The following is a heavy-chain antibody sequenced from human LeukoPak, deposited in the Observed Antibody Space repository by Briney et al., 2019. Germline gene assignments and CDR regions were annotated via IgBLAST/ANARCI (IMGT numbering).Heavy chain of an antibody. V-gene: IGHV4-34*01. CDR1: GGSFSGYY. J-gene: IGHJ4*02. CDR2: INHSGST. Sequence: SETLSPTCAVYGGSFSGYYWSWIRQPPGKGLEWIGEINHSGSTNYNPSLKSRVTISVDTSKNQFSLKLSSVTAADTAVYYCARGYARYYYDSSGYHYWGQGTLVTVSS. CDR3: ARGYARYYYDSSGYHY. D-gene: IGHD3-22*01.